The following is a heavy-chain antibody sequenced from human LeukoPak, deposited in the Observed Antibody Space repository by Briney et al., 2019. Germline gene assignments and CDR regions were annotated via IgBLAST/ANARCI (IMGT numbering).Heavy chain of an antibody. CDR3: ARDFYDGFALDY. J-gene: IGHJ4*02. D-gene: IGHD2/OR15-2a*01. Sequence: GGSLRLSCAASGFTFSSYGMSWVRQAPGKGLEWVSFIFSSSTYIYYTDSVKGRFTISRDNARNSLYLQMDNLRAEDTGVYYCARDFYDGFALDYWGQGTLVTVSS. CDR1: GFTFSSYG. V-gene: IGHV3-21*03. CDR2: IFSSSTYI.